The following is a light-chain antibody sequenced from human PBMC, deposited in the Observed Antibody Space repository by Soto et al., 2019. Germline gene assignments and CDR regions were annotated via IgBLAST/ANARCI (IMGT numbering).Light chain of an antibody. CDR3: SSYAGSNRV. V-gene: IGLV2-8*01. CDR2: EVS. Sequence: QSVLTQPPSASGSPGQSVTISCTGTSSDVGGYSYVSWYQQHPGKAPKLMIYEVSKRPSGVPDRFSGSKSGNTASLTASGLHADDEADYYCSSYAGSNRVFGTGTKVTVL. CDR1: SSDVGGYSY. J-gene: IGLJ1*01.